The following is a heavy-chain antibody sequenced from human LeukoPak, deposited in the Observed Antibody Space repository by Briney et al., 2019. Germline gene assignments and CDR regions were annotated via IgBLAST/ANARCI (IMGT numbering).Heavy chain of an antibody. D-gene: IGHD3-16*01. CDR1: GFTFSSYS. Sequence: GGSLRLSCAASGFTFSSYSMNWVRQAPGKGLECVSYISSSSSTIYYADSVKGRFTISRDNAKNSLYLQMNSLRAEDTAVYYCARSLFHLNYGTSFDFDYWRPGTLVSVSS. CDR3: ARSLFHLNYGTSFDFDY. CDR2: ISSSSSTI. V-gene: IGHV3-48*01. J-gene: IGHJ4*02.